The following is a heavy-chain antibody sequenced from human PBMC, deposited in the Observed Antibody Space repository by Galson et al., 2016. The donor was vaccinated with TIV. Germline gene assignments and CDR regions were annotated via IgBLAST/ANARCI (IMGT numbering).Heavy chain of an antibody. J-gene: IGHJ4*02. D-gene: IGHD2-21*02. CDR1: GFTFNSYA. CDR3: ARANACGGACYYFDF. Sequence: SLRLSCAASGFTFNSYAMSWVRQAPGKGLEWVSGISGSGGVTYFADSVKGRFTISRDNSKNTLYLQLNSLRAEDTAVYYCARANACGGACYYFDFWGQGTLVTVSS. V-gene: IGHV3-23*01. CDR2: ISGSGGVT.